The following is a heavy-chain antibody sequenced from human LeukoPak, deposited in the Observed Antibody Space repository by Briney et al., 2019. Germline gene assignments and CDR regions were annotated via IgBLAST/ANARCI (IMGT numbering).Heavy chain of an antibody. D-gene: IGHD4-11*01. Sequence: SETLSLTCTVSGGSISSSSYYWGWIRQPPGKGLEWIGSIYYSGSTYYNPSLKSRVTISVDTSKNHFSLQLSSVTAADTAVYFCARGRVSSSTWHSTYYYYFYMDVWGKGTTVTVSS. J-gene: IGHJ6*03. V-gene: IGHV4-39*02. CDR1: GGSISSSSYY. CDR2: IYYSGST. CDR3: ARGRVSSSTWHSTYYYYFYMDV.